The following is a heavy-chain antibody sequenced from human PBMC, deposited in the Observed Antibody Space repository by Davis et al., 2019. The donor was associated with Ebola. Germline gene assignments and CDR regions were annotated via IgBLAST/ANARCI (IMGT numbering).Heavy chain of an antibody. Sequence: ASVKVSCKASGYTFTGYYMHWVRQAPGQGLEWMGWINPNSGGINYAQKFQGWVTMTRDTSISTAYMELSRLRSDDTAVYYCARWGYYGSGSYDGMDVWGQGTTVTVSS. CDR1: GYTFTGYY. D-gene: IGHD3-10*01. J-gene: IGHJ6*02. CDR2: INPNSGGI. V-gene: IGHV1-2*04. CDR3: ARWGYYGSGSYDGMDV.